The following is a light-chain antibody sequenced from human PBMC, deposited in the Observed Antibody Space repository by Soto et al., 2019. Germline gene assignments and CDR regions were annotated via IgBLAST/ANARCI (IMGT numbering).Light chain of an antibody. CDR2: GNT. CDR3: QSYDSSLSGYV. J-gene: IGLJ1*01. CDR1: SSNTGAGYD. Sequence: QSVLTQPPSVSGVPGQRVTISCTGSSSNTGAGYDVHWYQQLPGTAPKLLIFGNTNRPSGVPDRFSGSKSGTSASLAITGLQAEDEAEYYCQSYDSSLSGYVFGTGTKLTVL. V-gene: IGLV1-40*01.